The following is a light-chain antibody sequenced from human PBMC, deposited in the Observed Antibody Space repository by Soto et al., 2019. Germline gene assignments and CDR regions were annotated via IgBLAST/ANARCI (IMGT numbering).Light chain of an antibody. J-gene: IGKJ5*01. V-gene: IGKV3-20*01. CDR1: QSVTSNY. CDR3: QLYGDSPMYT. CDR2: GAS. Sequence: EIVLTRSPGTLSLSPGERATLSCRASQSVTSNYLAWYQQRPGQAPRLLIYGASRRATGIPDTFSGSGSGTDFTLTISRLEPEDFAVYYCQLYGDSPMYTFGLGTRLETK.